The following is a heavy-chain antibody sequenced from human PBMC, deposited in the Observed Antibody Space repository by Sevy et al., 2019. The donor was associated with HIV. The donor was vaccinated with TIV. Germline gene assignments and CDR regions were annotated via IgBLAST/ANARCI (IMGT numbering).Heavy chain of an antibody. D-gene: IGHD3-22*01. Sequence: GGSPRLSCAASGFTFNNYGMHWVRQAPGKGLEWVAVVSYDGSTKYYADFVKGRFTISRDNSKNMVYLQMNSLRPEDTAVFYCAKGSRATDSAFDIWGQGTVVTVS. J-gene: IGHJ3*02. CDR3: AKGSRATDSAFDI. CDR2: VSYDGSTK. V-gene: IGHV3-30*18. CDR1: GFTFNNYG.